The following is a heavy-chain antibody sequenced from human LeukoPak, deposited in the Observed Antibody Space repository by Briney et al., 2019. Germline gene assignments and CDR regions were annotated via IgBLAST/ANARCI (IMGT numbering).Heavy chain of an antibody. CDR2: IYYSGNT. CDR1: GGSISPYY. V-gene: IGHV4-59*01. D-gene: IGHD3-16*01. Sequence: QTSETLSLTCTVSGGSISPYYWSWIRQPPGKGLEWLGYIYYSGNTDYNPSLKSRVAISVDTSKNQFSLKLSSVTAADTAVYYCARSTGSTMLIDYWGQGTLVTVSS. J-gene: IGHJ4*02. CDR3: ARSTGSTMLIDY.